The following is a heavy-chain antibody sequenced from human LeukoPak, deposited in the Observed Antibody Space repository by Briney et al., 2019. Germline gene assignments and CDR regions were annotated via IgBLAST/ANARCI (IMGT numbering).Heavy chain of an antibody. D-gene: IGHD3-9*01. CDR3: ARTGDDLLTGYSSDWFGP. Sequence: PSETLSLTCTVSGGSISSGDYYWSWIRQPPGKGLEWIGYIHYSGNTYYNPALKRRVTISVDTSKNQFSLKLTSVTAADTAVYYCARTGDDLLTGYSSDWFGPWGQGTLVTVSS. V-gene: IGHV4-30-4*01. J-gene: IGHJ5*02. CDR2: IHYSGNT. CDR1: GGSISSGDYY.